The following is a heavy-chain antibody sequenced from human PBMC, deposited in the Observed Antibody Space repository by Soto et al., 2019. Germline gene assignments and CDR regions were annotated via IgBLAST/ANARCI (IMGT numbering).Heavy chain of an antibody. CDR3: ARHQAGSGNANFDC. D-gene: IGHD3-10*01. V-gene: IGHV5-10-1*04. Sequence: HGESLKISCQAFEYSFSIFWISWVRQLPWKGLEWMGRIDPSNSYVAYSPSFQGQVTISVDRSARTAFLHWSSLKASDSATYYCARHQAGSGNANFDCWGQGSQVTVSS. CDR1: EYSFSIFW. CDR2: IDPSNSYV. J-gene: IGHJ4*02.